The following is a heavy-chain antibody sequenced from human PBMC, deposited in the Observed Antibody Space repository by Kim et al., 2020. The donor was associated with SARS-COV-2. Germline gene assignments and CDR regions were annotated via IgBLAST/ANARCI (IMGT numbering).Heavy chain of an antibody. D-gene: IGHD3-22*01. V-gene: IGHV3-43*01. J-gene: IGHJ4*02. CDR2: ISWDGGST. CDR1: GFTFDDYT. Sequence: GGSLRLSCVASGFTFDDYTMHWVRQAPGKGLEWVSLISWDGGSTYYADSVKGRFTISRENSKNSLYLQMNSLGTEDTALYYCAKGGYYYDSSGYGDYWGQGTLVTVSS. CDR3: AKGGYYYDSSGYGDY.